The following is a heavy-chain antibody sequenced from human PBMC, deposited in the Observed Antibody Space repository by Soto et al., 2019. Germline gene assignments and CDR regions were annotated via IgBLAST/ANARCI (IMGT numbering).Heavy chain of an antibody. CDR1: GGSFSGYY. D-gene: IGHD6-6*01. V-gene: IGHV4-34*01. CDR3: ARGIRYSSSFFSP. Sequence: KPSETLSLTCAVYGGSFSGYYWSWIRQPPGKGLEWIGEINHGGSTNYNPSLKSRVTISVDTSKNQFSLKLSSVTAADTAVYYCARGIRYSSSFFSPWGQGTLVTVSS. CDR2: INHGGST. J-gene: IGHJ5*02.